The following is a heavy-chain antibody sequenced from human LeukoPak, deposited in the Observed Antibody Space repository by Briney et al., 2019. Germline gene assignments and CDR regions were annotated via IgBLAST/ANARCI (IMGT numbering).Heavy chain of an antibody. J-gene: IGHJ3*02. D-gene: IGHD3-10*01. CDR3: AREGRYYGSGSHRDGFDI. CDR1: GFTFSSYG. V-gene: IGHV3-48*04. Sequence: GGSLRLSCAASGFTFSSYGMNWVRQAPGNGLEGGSYITSSSSTIYYADSVKGRFTISRHNAKNSLYLQMNSLRAEDTAVYYCAREGRYYGSGSHRDGFDIWGQGTMVTVSS. CDR2: ITSSSSTI.